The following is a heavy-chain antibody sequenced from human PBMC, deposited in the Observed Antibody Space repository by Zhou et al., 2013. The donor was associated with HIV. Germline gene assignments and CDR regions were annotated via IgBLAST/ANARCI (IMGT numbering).Heavy chain of an antibody. J-gene: IGHJ4*02. D-gene: IGHD6-13*01. CDR3: ARGRRGSTWYFSDY. V-gene: IGHV1-2*02. Sequence: QVHLEQSGSVVRWPGASLTISCATSGYIFVNYHMHWVRQARGQGLEWMGYIDPTTGRTNIAQNFQGRVTMTSDTSISTAYMELSSLTSDDTALYYCARGRRGSTWYFSDYWGQGSLVTVSS. CDR2: IDPTTGRT. CDR1: GYIFVNYH.